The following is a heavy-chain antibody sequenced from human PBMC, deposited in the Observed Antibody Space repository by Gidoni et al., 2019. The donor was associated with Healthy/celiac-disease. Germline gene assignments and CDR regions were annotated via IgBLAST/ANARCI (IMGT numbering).Heavy chain of an antibody. J-gene: IGHJ4*02. CDR3: ASVGSGSYYFPASLDY. CDR1: GGTFRSYT. CDR2: IIPILGIA. D-gene: IGHD1-26*01. V-gene: IGHV1-69*02. Sequence: QVQLVQSGAEVKKPGSSVKVSCKASGGTFRSYTISWVRQAPGQGLEWMGRIIPILGIANYAQKFQGRVTITADKSTSTAYMELSSLRSEDTAVYYCASVGSGSYYFPASLDYWGQGTLVTVSS.